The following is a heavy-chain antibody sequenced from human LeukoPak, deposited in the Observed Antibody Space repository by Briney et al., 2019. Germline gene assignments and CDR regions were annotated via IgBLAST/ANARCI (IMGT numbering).Heavy chain of an antibody. Sequence: PGGSLRLSCAASGFTFSNAWMSWVRQAPGKGLEWVGRIKSKTDGGTTDYAAPVKGRFTISRDDSKNTLYVQMNSLKTEDTAVYYCFGYVSKNNYDMDVWGLGTTVAVSS. CDR1: GFTFSNAW. CDR3: FGYVSKNNYDMDV. J-gene: IGHJ6*02. D-gene: IGHD6-13*01. CDR2: IKSKTDGGTT. V-gene: IGHV3-15*01.